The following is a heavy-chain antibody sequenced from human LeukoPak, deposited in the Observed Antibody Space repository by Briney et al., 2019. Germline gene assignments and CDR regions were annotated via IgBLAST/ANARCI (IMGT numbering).Heavy chain of an antibody. CDR3: ARVGFDWLLYTNYFDC. Sequence: SETLSLTCAVSGYSISSGYYWGWIRQPPGKGLEWIGSIYHSGSTYYNPSLKSRVTISVDTSKNRFSLKLSSVTAADTAVYYCARVGFDWLLYTNYFDCWGQGTLVTVSS. D-gene: IGHD3-9*01. CDR1: GYSISSGYY. CDR2: IYHSGST. V-gene: IGHV4-38-2*01. J-gene: IGHJ4*02.